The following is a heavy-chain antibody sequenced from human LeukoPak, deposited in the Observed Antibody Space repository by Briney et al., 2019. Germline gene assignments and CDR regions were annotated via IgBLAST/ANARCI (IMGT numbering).Heavy chain of an antibody. Sequence: ASVKVSCKASGYTFTTYYIHWVRQAPGQGLEWMGIINPNGGSTNCAQKFQGRVTMTRDTSTSTVYMELRSLRSEDTAVYYCARGISTWEWLLYFDYWGQGTLVTVSS. CDR1: GYTFTTYY. CDR3: ARGISTWEWLLYFDY. CDR2: INPNGGST. D-gene: IGHD3-3*01. V-gene: IGHV1-46*01. J-gene: IGHJ4*02.